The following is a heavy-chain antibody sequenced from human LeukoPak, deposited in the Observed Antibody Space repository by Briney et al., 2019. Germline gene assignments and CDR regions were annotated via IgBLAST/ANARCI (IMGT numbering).Heavy chain of an antibody. CDR1: GYSFTSYW. D-gene: IGHD1-26*01. V-gene: IGHV5-51*01. CDR2: IYPGDSDT. CDR3: ARQSHGGSYYKVDYYYYMDV. Sequence: GESLKISCKGSGYSFTSYWIGWVRQMPGKGLEWMGIIYPGDSDTRYSPSFQGQVTISADKSISTAYLQWSSLKASDTAMYYCARQSHGGSYYKVDYYYYMDVWGKGTTVTVSS. J-gene: IGHJ6*03.